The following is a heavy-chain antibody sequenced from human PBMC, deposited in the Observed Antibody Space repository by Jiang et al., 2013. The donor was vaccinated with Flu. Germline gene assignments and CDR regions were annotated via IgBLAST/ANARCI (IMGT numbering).Heavy chain of an antibody. CDR1: GYSISSGYY. Sequence: SGPGLVKPSETLSLTCAVSGYSISSGYYWGWIRQPPGKGLEWIGSIYHSGSTYYNPSLKSRVTISVDTSKNQFSLKLSSVTAADTAVYYCARHAGHWGWFDPWGQGTLVTVSS. V-gene: IGHV4-38-2*01. CDR2: IYHSGST. J-gene: IGHJ5*02. D-gene: IGHD7-27*01. CDR3: ARHAGHWGWFDP.